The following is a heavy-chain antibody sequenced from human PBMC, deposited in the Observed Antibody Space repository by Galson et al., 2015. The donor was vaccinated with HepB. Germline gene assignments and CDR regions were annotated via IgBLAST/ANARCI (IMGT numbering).Heavy chain of an antibody. CDR3: ARDPPEMASIRGFDL. V-gene: IGHV1-18*04. Sequence: SVKVSCKASGYDFATHGISWVRQAPGQGLEWVGWIRPYNGNTKYTQRFQGRVTMATDTSTSTAYMELKNLGSDDTAVYFCARDPPEMASIRGFDLWGQGTLVTVSS. J-gene: IGHJ4*02. CDR1: GYDFATHG. D-gene: IGHD5-24*01. CDR2: IRPYNGNT.